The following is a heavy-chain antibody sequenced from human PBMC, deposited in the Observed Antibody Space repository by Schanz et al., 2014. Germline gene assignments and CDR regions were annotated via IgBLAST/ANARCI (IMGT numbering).Heavy chain of an antibody. CDR1: GYTFTSYS. V-gene: IGHV7-4-1*02. D-gene: IGHD6-19*01. Sequence: QVQLVQSGSELKKPGASVKVSCKASGYTFTSYSMNWVRQAPGQGLEWMGWINTHTGNPTYAQGFTGRFVFSLDTSVRTAFLQISSLRTEDTAVYFCARVGTGSGWGDSDHWGQGTLVTVTS. J-gene: IGHJ4*02. CDR3: ARVGTGSGWGDSDH. CDR2: INTHTGNP.